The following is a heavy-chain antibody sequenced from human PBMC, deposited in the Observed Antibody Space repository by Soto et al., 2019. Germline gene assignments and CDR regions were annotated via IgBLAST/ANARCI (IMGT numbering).Heavy chain of an antibody. J-gene: IGHJ6*02. V-gene: IGHV3-7*01. Sequence: QLVESGGGLVQPEGSLRLSCAASGFTLSGHWMTWVRQAPEKGLEWVANINPDGSARHYVDSVKGRFTISRDNAKNSLFLELNSLRPDETAVYYCARGHFGMDVWGQGTTVTVSS. CDR3: ARGHFGMDV. CDR1: GFTLSGHW. CDR2: INPDGSAR.